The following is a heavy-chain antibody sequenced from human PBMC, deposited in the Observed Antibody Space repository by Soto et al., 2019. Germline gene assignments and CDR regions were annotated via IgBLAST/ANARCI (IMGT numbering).Heavy chain of an antibody. D-gene: IGHD1-26*01. CDR3: AREGGSASGMDV. CDR2: INPSSGDS. CDR1: GYTFTGYD. Sequence: QVHLVQSGAEVAKPGASVKVSCKPSGYTFTGYDIHWVRQAPGQGLEWMGWINPSSGDSKYAQKFQGRVTMTRDTAIITAYLDLRNLRSDDTAVYYCAREGGSASGMDVWGQGTAVTVSS. V-gene: IGHV1-2*02. J-gene: IGHJ6*02.